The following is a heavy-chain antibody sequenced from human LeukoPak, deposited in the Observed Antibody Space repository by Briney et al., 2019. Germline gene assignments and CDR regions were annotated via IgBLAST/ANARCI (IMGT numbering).Heavy chain of an antibody. CDR1: GGTFSSCA. D-gene: IGHD3-3*01. V-gene: IGHV1-69*04. CDR3: ASGLDFWSGQFSP. Sequence: SSVKVSCKASGGTFSSCAISWVRQAPRQGLEGMGRIIPILGIANYAQKFQGRVTITADKSTSTAYMELSSLRSEDTAVYYCASGLDFWSGQFSPWGQGTLVTVSS. J-gene: IGHJ5*02. CDR2: IIPILGIA.